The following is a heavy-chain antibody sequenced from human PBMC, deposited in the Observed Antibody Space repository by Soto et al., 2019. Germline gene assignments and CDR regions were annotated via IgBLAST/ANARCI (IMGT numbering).Heavy chain of an antibody. J-gene: IGHJ6*01. D-gene: IGHD3-3*01. Sequence: QVHLLESGPGLVKPSETLSLTCTVSGDSISTYSWNWIRQPPGRGLEWIGYIYYSGSASYNPSLESRISISIDTSKNQFSLRLRSVPAADTAMYYCARFWSGSYGLDVW. CDR1: GDSISTYS. V-gene: IGHV4-59*01. CDR2: IYYSGSA. CDR3: ARFWSGSYGLDV.